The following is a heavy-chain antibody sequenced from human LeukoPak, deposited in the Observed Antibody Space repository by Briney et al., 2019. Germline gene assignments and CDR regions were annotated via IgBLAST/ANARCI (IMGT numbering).Heavy chain of an antibody. Sequence: SETLSLTCAVYGGSFSGYYWSWIRQPPGKGLEWIGEINHSGSTNYNPSLKSRVTISVDTSKNQFSLKLSFVTAADTAVYYCARGGEGAAFDIWGQGTMVTVSS. CDR2: INHSGST. V-gene: IGHV4-34*01. CDR3: ARGGEGAAFDI. D-gene: IGHD4-17*01. CDR1: GGSFSGYY. J-gene: IGHJ3*02.